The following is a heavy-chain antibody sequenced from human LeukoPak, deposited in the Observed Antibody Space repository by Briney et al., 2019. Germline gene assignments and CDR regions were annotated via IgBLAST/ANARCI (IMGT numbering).Heavy chain of an antibody. CDR3: ARHRGVYSSSTPIDY. V-gene: IGHV5-51*01. CDR1: GYSFTSYW. J-gene: IGHJ4*02. Sequence: GESLKISCKGSGYSFTSYWIGWVRQMPGKGLEWMGIILPGDSDTRISPSFQGQVTISADKSISTAYLQWSSLKASDTAMYYCARHRGVYSSSTPIDYWGQGALVTVSS. D-gene: IGHD6-6*01. CDR2: ILPGDSDT.